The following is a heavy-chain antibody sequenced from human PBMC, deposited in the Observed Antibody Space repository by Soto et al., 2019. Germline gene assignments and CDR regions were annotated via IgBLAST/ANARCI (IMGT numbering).Heavy chain of an antibody. V-gene: IGHV5-51*01. D-gene: IGHD6-13*01. J-gene: IGHJ6*02. CDR3: ASPLPGIAAAGTSPDV. CDR2: IYPGDSDT. CDR1: GYSFTSYW. Sequence: GESLKISCKGSGYSFTSYWIGWVRQMPGKGLEWMGIIYPGDSDTRYSPSFQGKVTISAAKSISTAYLQWSSLKASDTAMYYCASPLPGIAAAGTSPDVWGQGTTVTVSS.